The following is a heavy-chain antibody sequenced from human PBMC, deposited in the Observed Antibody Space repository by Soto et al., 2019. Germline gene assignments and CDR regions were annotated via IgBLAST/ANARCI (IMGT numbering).Heavy chain of an antibody. CDR3: AYSTGWYRHDV. V-gene: IGHV4-4*02. Sequence: QVQLQESGPGLVKPSGTLSLTWAVSGDSISNSRWWTWVRQPPGKGLEWIGDIFHSGDTNYNPSLKSRVFISVDKSQNQFSLKVSSVTAADTAVYYCAYSTGWYRHDVWGQGTLVTVSS. CDR2: IFHSGDT. J-gene: IGHJ3*01. CDR1: GDSISNSRW. D-gene: IGHD6-19*01.